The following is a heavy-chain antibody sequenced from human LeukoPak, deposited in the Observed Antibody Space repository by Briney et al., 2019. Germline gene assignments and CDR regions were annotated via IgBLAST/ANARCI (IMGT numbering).Heavy chain of an antibody. V-gene: IGHV3-23*01. D-gene: IGHD1-7*01. J-gene: IGHJ4*02. Sequence: GGSLRLSCAASGFTFATYAMSWVRQAPGKGMEWVSGISASGGTTYYADSVKGRFTISRDNSKNTLSLHMNSLRVEDTAVYYCTSKDWHYRDNWGQGTLVTVSS. CDR1: GFTFATYA. CDR3: TSKDWHYRDN. CDR2: ISASGGTT.